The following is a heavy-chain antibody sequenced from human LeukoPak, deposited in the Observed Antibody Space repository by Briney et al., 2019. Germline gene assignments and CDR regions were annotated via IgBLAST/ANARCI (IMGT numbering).Heavy chain of an antibody. J-gene: IGHJ4*02. Sequence: GGTLRLSCAASGFTFSSYGMTWVRQAPGKGLEWVSGISGSGGSTYYADSVKGRFTISRDNSKNTLYLQMNSLRVEDTAVYYCAKETRGFGDYWGQGTLVTVSS. V-gene: IGHV3-23*01. D-gene: IGHD6-25*01. CDR2: ISGSGGST. CDR1: GFTFSSYG. CDR3: AKETRGFGDY.